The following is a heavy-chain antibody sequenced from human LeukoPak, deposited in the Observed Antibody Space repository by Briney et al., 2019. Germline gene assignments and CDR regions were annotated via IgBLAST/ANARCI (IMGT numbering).Heavy chain of an antibody. CDR3: AREATYYDFSGDFYSDY. D-gene: IGHD3-3*01. V-gene: IGHV3-7*01. CDR1: GFTFSSYW. J-gene: IGHJ4*02. Sequence: PGGSLRLSCAASGFTFSSYWMSWVRQAPGKGLEWVANIKQDGSEKYYVDSVKGRFTISRDNAKNSLYLQMNSLRAEDTAVYYCAREATYYDFSGDFYSDYWGQGNLVTVSS. CDR2: IKQDGSEK.